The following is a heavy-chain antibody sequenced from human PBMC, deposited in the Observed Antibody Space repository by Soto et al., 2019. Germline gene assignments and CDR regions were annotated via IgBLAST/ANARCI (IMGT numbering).Heavy chain of an antibody. CDR2: ISGSGGTT. J-gene: IGHJ4*02. Sequence: EVQLLESGGGLVQPGGSLRLSCVASGHTFHSYAMSWVRQAPGKGLEWVSGISGSGGTTYYADSVRGRFTISRDDSKNTLYTQMNSPRAKHTAIYYSAKLPRGIGIAPAALNRGQGTQVTVSS. D-gene: IGHD2-2*01. CDR1: GHTFHSYA. CDR3: AKLPRGIGIAPAALN. V-gene: IGHV3-23*01.